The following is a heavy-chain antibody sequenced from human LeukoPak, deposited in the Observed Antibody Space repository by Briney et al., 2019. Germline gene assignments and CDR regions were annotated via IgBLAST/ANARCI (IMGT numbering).Heavy chain of an antibody. J-gene: IGHJ4*02. V-gene: IGHV1-18*01. CDR1: GYTFTSYG. CDR3: ARDLNDYYDGSGYGY. Sequence: ASVKVSCKASGYTFTSYGISWVRQAPGQGLEWMGWISAYNGNTNYAQKLQGRVTMTTDTSTSTAYMELRSLRSDDTAVYYCARDLNDYYDGSGYGYWGQGTLVTVSS. D-gene: IGHD3-22*01. CDR2: ISAYNGNT.